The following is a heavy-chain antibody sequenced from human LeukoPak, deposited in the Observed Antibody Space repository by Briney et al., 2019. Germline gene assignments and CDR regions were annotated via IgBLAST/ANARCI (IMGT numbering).Heavy chain of an antibody. CDR1: GDSINIYY. J-gene: IGHJ4*02. CDR3: ARAPPRNYDFWSGYHPFDY. D-gene: IGHD3-3*01. Sequence: PSETLSLPCTLPGDSINIYYWSWIPQPAAKGLECIGRIYTSGSTNYNPSLKRRVTMSVDTSKNQFSLKLSSVTAADTAVYYCARAPPRNYDFWSGYHPFDYWGQGTLVTVSS. CDR2: IYTSGST. V-gene: IGHV4-4*07.